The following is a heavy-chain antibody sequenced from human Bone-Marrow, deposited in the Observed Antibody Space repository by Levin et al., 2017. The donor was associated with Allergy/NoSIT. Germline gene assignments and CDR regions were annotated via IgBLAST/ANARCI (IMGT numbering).Heavy chain of an antibody. J-gene: IGHJ4*02. V-gene: IGHV3-21*01. Sequence: GGSLRLSCAASGFTFSSYSMNWVRQAPGKGLEWVSSISSSSSYIYYADSVKGRFTISRDNAKNSLYLQMNSLRAEDTAVYYCARGGEDNSSWYLDYWGQGTLVTVSS. CDR2: ISSSSSYI. D-gene: IGHD6-13*01. CDR1: GFTFSSYS. CDR3: ARGGEDNSSWYLDY.